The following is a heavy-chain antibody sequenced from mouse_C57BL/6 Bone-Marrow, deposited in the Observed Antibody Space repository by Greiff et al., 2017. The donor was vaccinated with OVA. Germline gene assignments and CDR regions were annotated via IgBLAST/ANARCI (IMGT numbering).Heavy chain of an antibody. V-gene: IGHV5-4*01. CDR3: AREIYDGFMDY. D-gene: IGHD2-3*01. Sequence: EVHLVESGGGLVKPGGSLKLSCAASGFTFSSYAMSWVRQTPEKRLEWVATISDGGSYTYYPDNVKGRFTISRDNAKNNLYLQMSHLKSEDTAMYYCAREIYDGFMDYWGQGTSVTVSS. CDR1: GFTFSSYA. J-gene: IGHJ4*01. CDR2: ISDGGSYT.